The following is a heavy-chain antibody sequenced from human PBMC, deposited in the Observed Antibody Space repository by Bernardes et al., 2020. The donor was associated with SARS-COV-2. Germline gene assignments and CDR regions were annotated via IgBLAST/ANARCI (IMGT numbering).Heavy chain of an antibody. CDR2: ISYDGRNK. D-gene: IGHD3-16*02. J-gene: IGHJ4*02. CDR3: AKDYDYIWGSYRPKSPFY. CDR1: GFIFSNYG. V-gene: IGHV3-30*18. Sequence: GGSLRLSCAGTGFIFSNYGMHWVRQAPGKGLEWVAVISYDGRNKYYADSVEGRFTISRDNSKNTLYLQVNRLRTEDTAVYYCAKDYDYIWGSYRPKSPFYWGQGTLVTVSS.